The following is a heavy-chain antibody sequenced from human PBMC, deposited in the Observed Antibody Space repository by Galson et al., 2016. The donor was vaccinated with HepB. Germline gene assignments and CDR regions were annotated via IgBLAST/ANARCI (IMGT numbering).Heavy chain of an antibody. Sequence: SLRLSCAASGFTVSSSYMSWVRQAPGKGLEWVSVIYSGGSIYYADSVKGRFTISRDNAKNSLYLQMNSLRDEDTAIYFCARDGNHGYDMDYWGQGTLVTVSS. CDR2: IYSGGSI. V-gene: IGHV3-53*01. CDR1: GFTVSSSY. D-gene: IGHD1-14*01. CDR3: ARDGNHGYDMDY. J-gene: IGHJ4*02.